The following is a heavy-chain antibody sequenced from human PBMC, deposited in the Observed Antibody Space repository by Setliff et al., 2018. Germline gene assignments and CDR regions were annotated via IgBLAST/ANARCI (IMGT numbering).Heavy chain of an antibody. Sequence: SETLSLTCTVSGGSISSYYWSWIRQPPGKGLEWIGYIYYSGSTNYNPSLKSRVTISGDTSKNQFSLKLSSVTAADTAVYYCTTAPLAAASTCWGQGTLVTVSS. CDR1: GGSISSYY. CDR3: TTAPLAAASTC. J-gene: IGHJ4*02. CDR2: IYYSGST. D-gene: IGHD6-13*01. V-gene: IGHV4-59*08.